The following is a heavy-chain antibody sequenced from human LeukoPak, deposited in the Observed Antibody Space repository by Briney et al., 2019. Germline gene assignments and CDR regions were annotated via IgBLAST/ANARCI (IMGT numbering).Heavy chain of an antibody. D-gene: IGHD5-12*01. CDR3: ARGDALSGYEVSGDY. CDR1: GYSISRHYY. CDR2: IYTSGST. J-gene: IGHJ4*02. Sequence: SETLSLTCTVSGYSISRHYYWSWIRQPAGKGLEWIGRIYTSGSTNYNPSLKSRVTMSVDTSKNQFSLKLSSVTAADTAVYYCARGDALSGYEVSGDYWGQGTLVTVSS. V-gene: IGHV4-4*07.